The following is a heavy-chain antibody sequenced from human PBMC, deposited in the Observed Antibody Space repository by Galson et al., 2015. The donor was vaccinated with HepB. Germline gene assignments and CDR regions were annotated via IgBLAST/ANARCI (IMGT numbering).Heavy chain of an antibody. CDR1: GDSVSSNSAA. J-gene: IGHJ3*02. CDR3: ARDRTYYYDSSGTPDAFDI. CDR2: TYYRSKWYN. Sequence: CAISGDSVSSNSAAWNWIRQSPSRGLEWLGRTYYRSKWYNDYAVSVKSRITINPDTSKNQFSLQLNSVTPEDTAVYYCARDRTYYYDSSGTPDAFDIWGQGTMVTVSS. V-gene: IGHV6-1*01. D-gene: IGHD3-22*01.